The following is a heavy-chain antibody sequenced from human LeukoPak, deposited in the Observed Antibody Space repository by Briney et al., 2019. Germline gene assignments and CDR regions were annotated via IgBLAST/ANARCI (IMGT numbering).Heavy chain of an antibody. CDR1: GFTFTNHG. V-gene: IGHV3-30*18. CDR3: AKGFGWNHHDSSDY. Sequence: PGGSPRLSCAASGFTFTNHGLHWVRQAPGKGLEWVAVISYDGSNKYYADSVKGRFTISRDNSKNTLSLQMNRLRAEDTAVFYCAKGFGWNHHDSSDYWGQGTLVTVSS. D-gene: IGHD3-16*01. J-gene: IGHJ4*02. CDR2: ISYDGSNK.